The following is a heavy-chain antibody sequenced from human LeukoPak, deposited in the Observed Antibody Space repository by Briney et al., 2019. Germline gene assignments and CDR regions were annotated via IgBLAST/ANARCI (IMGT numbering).Heavy chain of an antibody. CDR2: ISDSGDTT. CDR1: GFAFSSQA. CDR3: AKDLYSGYE. J-gene: IGHJ4*02. V-gene: IGHV3-23*01. D-gene: IGHD5-12*01. Sequence: GGSLRLSCAASGFAFSSQAMGWVRQAPGKGLEWVSVISDSGDTTYYADSVKGRFTISRDNSKNTLYLQMNSLRAEDTAVYYCAKDLYSGYEWGQGTLVTVSS.